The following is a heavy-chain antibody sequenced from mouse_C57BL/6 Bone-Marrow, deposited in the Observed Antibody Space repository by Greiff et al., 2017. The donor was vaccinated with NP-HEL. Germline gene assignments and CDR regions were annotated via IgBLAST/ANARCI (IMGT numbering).Heavy chain of an antibody. CDR3: ARNYYGRYWYFDV. V-gene: IGHV1-52*01. J-gene: IGHJ1*03. D-gene: IGHD1-1*01. CDR1: GYTFTSYW. CDR2: IDPSDSET. Sequence: QVHVKQSGAELVRPGSSVKLSCKASGYTFTSYWMHWVKQRPIQGLEWIGNIDPSDSETHYNQKFKDKATLTVDKSSSTAYMQLSSLTSEDSAVYYGARNYYGRYWYFDVWGTGTTVTVSS.